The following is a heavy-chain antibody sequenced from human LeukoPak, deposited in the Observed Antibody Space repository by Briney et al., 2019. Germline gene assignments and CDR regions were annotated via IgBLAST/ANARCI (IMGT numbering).Heavy chain of an antibody. CDR1: GGDIISRSHY. Sequence: PSETLSLTCTVSGGDIISRSHYWGWIRQPPGKGLEWIRSVYYSGNTYYNPSLKRRATISIDTPTSKNQFSLTLTSVTAADTAVYYCARHHAEILVPNDWGQGTLVTVSS. V-gene: IGHV4-39*01. CDR2: VYYSGNT. CDR3: ARHHAEILVPND. D-gene: IGHD1-1*01. J-gene: IGHJ4*02.